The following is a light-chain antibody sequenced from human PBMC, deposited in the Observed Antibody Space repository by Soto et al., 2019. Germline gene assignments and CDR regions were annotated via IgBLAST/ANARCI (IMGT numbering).Light chain of an antibody. CDR1: SSNIGSNY. J-gene: IGLJ3*02. Sequence: QSVLTQPPSASGTPGQRVTISCAGSSSNIGSNYVYWYQQLLGTAPKLLIYRNNQRPSGVPDRFSGSKSGTSASLAISGLRSEDEADYYCAAWDDSLSGSVFGGGTKVTVL. CDR2: RNN. V-gene: IGLV1-47*01. CDR3: AAWDDSLSGSV.